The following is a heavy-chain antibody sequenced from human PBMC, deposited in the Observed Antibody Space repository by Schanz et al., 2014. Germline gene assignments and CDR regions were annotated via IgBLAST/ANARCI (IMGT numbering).Heavy chain of an antibody. CDR2: ITYDGSNK. CDR3: AKDPYGMDV. J-gene: IGHJ6*02. V-gene: IGHV3-30*09. CDR1: GFTFSRHA. Sequence: QVELVESGGGVVQPGRSLRLSCAASGFTFSRHAMHWVRQAAGKGLEWVAAITYDGSNKYYAESVKGRFAISRDNSKDTLYLQMNSLRAEDTAVYYCAKDPYGMDVWGQGTTVTVSS.